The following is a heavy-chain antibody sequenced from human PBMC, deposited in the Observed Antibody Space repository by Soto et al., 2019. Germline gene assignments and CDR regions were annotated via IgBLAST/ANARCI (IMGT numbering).Heavy chain of an antibody. CDR3: AKGMYYYDSSGYRLFDY. D-gene: IGHD3-22*01. J-gene: IGHJ4*02. CDR2: ISVSGGST. Sequence: GSLRLSCAASGFTFRNYAMNWVRQAPGKGLEWVSGISVSGGSTYYADSVKGRFTVSRDNSKNTVFLQMNSLRAEDTAVYFCAKGMYYYDSSGYRLFDYWGRGTLVTVSS. V-gene: IGHV3-23*01. CDR1: GFTFRNYA.